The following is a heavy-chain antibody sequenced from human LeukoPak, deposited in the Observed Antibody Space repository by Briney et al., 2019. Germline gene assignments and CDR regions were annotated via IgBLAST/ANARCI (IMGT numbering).Heavy chain of an antibody. Sequence: PGGSLRLSCAASGFTFSSYSMNWVRQAPGKGLEWVSSISSSSSYIYYADSVKGRFTISRDNAKNSPYLQMNSLRAEDTAVYYCARVPPGSGSYPFDYWGQGTLVTVSS. CDR3: ARVPPGSGSYPFDY. CDR2: ISSSSSYI. D-gene: IGHD1-26*01. CDR1: GFTFSSYS. V-gene: IGHV3-21*01. J-gene: IGHJ4*02.